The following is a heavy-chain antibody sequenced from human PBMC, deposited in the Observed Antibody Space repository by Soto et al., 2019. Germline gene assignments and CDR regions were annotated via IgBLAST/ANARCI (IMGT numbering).Heavy chain of an antibody. CDR3: TRGRIMITLGGAIIIDY. D-gene: IGHD3-16*01. CDR2: LNPTTGNT. V-gene: IGHV1-8*01. Sequence: ASVKVSCKASGYLFTSSDINWVRQATGQGLEWMGWLNPTTGNTGYAQNFQGRVTMTGNTSISTAYMELSSPNSKNTAVYYCTRGRIMITLGGAIIIDYWGQGSLVTVSS. CDR1: GYLFTSSD. J-gene: IGHJ4*02.